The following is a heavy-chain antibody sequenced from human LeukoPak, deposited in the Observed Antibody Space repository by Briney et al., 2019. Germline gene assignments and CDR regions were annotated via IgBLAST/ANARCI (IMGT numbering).Heavy chain of an antibody. D-gene: IGHD3-16*02. V-gene: IGHV3-30*18. J-gene: IGHJ4*02. CDR3: AKDIRVWGSYRYPCLDY. Sequence: SGRSLRLSCAASGFSFSSYGMHWVRQAPGRGLEWVAVISYDGDNKYYADSVNGRFTISRDNSKNTLSLQMDSLRAEDTAVYYCAKDIRVWGSYRYPCLDYWGQGTLVTVSA. CDR1: GFSFSSYG. CDR2: ISYDGDNK.